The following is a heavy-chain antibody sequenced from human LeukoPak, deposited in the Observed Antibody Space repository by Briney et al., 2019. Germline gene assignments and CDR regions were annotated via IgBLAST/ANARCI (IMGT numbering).Heavy chain of an antibody. CDR3: AKDIRSGSYLAPFDY. D-gene: IGHD1-26*01. V-gene: IGHV3-9*01. CDR1: GFTFDDYA. J-gene: IGHJ4*02. CDR2: ISWYSGSI. Sequence: GRSLRLSCAASGFTFDDYAMHWVRQAPGKGLEWVSGISWYSGSIGYADSVKGRFTISRDNAKNSLYLQMNSLRAEDTALYYCAKDIRSGSYLAPFDYWGQGTLVTVSS.